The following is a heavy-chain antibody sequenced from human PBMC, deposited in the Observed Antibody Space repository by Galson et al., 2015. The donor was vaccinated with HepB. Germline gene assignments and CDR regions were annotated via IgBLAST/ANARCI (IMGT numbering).Heavy chain of an antibody. D-gene: IGHD2-15*01. CDR3: ATLVVVAAIPQAFDI. V-gene: IGHV3-48*03. Sequence: SLRLSCAASGFTFSSYEMNWVRQAPGKGLEWVSYISSSGSTIYYADSVKGRFTISRDNAKNSLYLQMNSLRAEDTAVYYCATLVVVAAIPQAFDIWGQGTMVTVSS. CDR2: ISSSGSTI. CDR1: GFTFSSYE. J-gene: IGHJ3*02.